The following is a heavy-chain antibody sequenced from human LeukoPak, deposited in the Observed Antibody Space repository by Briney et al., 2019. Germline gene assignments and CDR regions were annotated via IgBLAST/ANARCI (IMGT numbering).Heavy chain of an antibody. CDR3: ARGLAAAYDYNWFDP. CDR2: IYASGST. D-gene: IGHD5-12*01. Sequence: NPSATLSLTCTVPGGSTSSYYWSWIRQPAGKGLEWIGRIYASGSTRYNPSLQSRVTMSVDTSKNQFSLKLTSVTAADTAVYFCARGLAAAYDYNWFDPWGQGTLVSVSS. V-gene: IGHV4-4*07. J-gene: IGHJ5*02. CDR1: GGSTSSYY.